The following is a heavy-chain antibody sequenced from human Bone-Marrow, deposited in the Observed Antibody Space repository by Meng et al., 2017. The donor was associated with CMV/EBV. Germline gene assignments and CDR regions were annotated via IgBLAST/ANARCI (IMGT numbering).Heavy chain of an antibody. D-gene: IGHD2-2*01. Sequence: SETLSLTCTVSGGSISSSSYYWGWIRQPPGKGLEWIGSIYHSGGTYYNPSLKSRVTISVDTSKNQFSLKLSSVTAADTAVYYCATLRWELGYCSSTSCLGVFDIWGQGTKVTVSS. CDR2: IYHSGGT. CDR1: GGSISSSSYY. CDR3: ATLRWELGYCSSTSCLGVFDI. V-gene: IGHV4-39*07. J-gene: IGHJ3*02.